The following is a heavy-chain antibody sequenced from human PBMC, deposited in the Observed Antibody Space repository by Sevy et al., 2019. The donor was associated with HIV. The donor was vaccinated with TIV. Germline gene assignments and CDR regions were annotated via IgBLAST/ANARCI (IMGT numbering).Heavy chain of an antibody. V-gene: IGHV3-49*03. D-gene: IGHD3-16*02. CDR2: IRSKAYGGTT. CDR3: TRERSMITFGGVIADAFDI. Sequence: GGSLRLSCTASGFTFGDYAMSWFRQAPGKGLEWVGFIRSKAYGGTTEYAASVKGRFTISRDDSKSIAYLQVNSLKTEDTAVYYCTRERSMITFGGVIADAFDIWGQGTMVTVSS. J-gene: IGHJ3*02. CDR1: GFTFGDYA.